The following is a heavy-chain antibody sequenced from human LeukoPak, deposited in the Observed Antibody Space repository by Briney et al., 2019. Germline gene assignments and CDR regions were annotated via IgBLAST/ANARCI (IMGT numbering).Heavy chain of an antibody. D-gene: IGHD3-10*01. CDR1: GGSISSGGYY. CDR2: IYHSGST. V-gene: IGHV4-30-2*01. CDR3: ARVEGSMVRGVIITYYYYGMDV. J-gene: IGHJ6*02. Sequence: PSQTLSLTCTVSGGSISSGGYYWSWIRQPPGKGLEWIGYIYHSGSTYYNPSLKSRVTISVDRSKNQFSLKLSSVTAADTAVYYCARVEGSMVRGVIITYYYYGMDVWGQGTTVTVSS.